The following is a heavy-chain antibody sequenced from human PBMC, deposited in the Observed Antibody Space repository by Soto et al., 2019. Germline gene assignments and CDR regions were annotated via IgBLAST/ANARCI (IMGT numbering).Heavy chain of an antibody. Sequence: SETLSLTCAVYGGSFSGYYWSWIRQPPGKGLEWIGEINHSGSTNYNPSLKSRVTISVDTSKNQFSLKLSSVTAADTAVYYCARASRSGIDYWGQGTLVTVSS. J-gene: IGHJ4*02. CDR1: GGSFSGYY. CDR3: ARASRSGIDY. CDR2: INHSGST. D-gene: IGHD3-10*01. V-gene: IGHV4-34*01.